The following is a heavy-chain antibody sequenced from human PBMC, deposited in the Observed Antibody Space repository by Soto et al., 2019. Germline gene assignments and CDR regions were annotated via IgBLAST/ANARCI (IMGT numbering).Heavy chain of an antibody. CDR3: ASPSSGYVMYYYMDV. CDR2: IYYSGST. D-gene: IGHD5-12*01. Sequence: QLQLQESGPGLVKPSETLSLTCTVSGGSISSSSYYWGWIRQPPGKGLEWIGSIYYSGSTYYNPSLKSRVTISVDTSKNQFSLQLSSVTAADTAVYYCASPSSGYVMYYYMDVWGKGTTVTVSS. V-gene: IGHV4-39*01. J-gene: IGHJ6*03. CDR1: GGSISSSSYY.